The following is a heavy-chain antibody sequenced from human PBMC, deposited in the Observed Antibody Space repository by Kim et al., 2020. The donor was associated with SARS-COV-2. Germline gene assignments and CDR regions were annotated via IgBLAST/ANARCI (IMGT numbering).Heavy chain of an antibody. D-gene: IGHD3-10*02. Sequence: YGDSVKGWFTISRENSKNTLYLQMNSLRAEDTAVYYCAKGSLFGEHQFDYWGQGTLVTVSS. V-gene: IGHV3-23*01. J-gene: IGHJ4*02. CDR3: AKGSLFGEHQFDY.